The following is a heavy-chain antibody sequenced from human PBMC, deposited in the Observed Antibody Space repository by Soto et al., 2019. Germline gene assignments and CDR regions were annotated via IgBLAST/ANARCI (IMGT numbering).Heavy chain of an antibody. CDR2: IYYSGST. CDR3: SWCRYYFFCSGNYPPPARSSYLPY. CDR1: GGSMRECA. Sequence: SEALSVRWSGTGGSMRECAWTWSRHQPGKRLEWSGYIYYSGSTNYNPSLKSRVTISVDTSKNQFSLKLSSVTAADTAVYYCSWCRYYFFCSGNYPPPARSSYLPYCAQGPSVAVS. D-gene: IGHD3-3*01. V-gene: IGHV4-59*01. J-gene: IGHJ4*02.